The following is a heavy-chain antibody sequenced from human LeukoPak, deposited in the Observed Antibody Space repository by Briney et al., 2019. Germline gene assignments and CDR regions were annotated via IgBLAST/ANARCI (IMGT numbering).Heavy chain of an antibody. Sequence: PGGSLRLSCAASEFTVSSNYMSWVRQAPGKGLEWVSVIYSGGSTYYADSVKGRFTISRDNSKNTLYLQMNSLRAEHTAVYYCARDRFYGDYIGAFDIWGQGTMVTVSS. CDR1: EFTVSSNY. CDR2: IYSGGST. V-gene: IGHV3-53*01. CDR3: ARDRFYGDYIGAFDI. D-gene: IGHD4-17*01. J-gene: IGHJ3*02.